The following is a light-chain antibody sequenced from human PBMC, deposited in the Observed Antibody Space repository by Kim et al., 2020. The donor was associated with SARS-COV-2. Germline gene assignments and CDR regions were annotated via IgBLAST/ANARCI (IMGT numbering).Light chain of an antibody. Sequence: DIQMTQSPSAMSASIGDRVTITCRASQGISNYLAWFQQKPGKVPMRLIFAASTLQSGVPSRFSGSGSGTEFTLTISSLQPEDFATYYCLQHNSYPPTFGQGTKVDIK. V-gene: IGKV1-17*03. CDR1: QGISNY. J-gene: IGKJ1*01. CDR3: LQHNSYPPT. CDR2: AAS.